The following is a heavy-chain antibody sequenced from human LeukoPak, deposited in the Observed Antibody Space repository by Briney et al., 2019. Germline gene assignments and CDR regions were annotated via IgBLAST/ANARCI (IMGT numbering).Heavy chain of an antibody. V-gene: IGHV3-48*01. D-gene: IGHD3-3*01. Sequence: GGSLRLFCAASGFTFSSYSMKWLRHATGKGREWVSYICSSSSTIYYADYVKSRCTISRDNAKNSLYLQMNSLRAEDTAVYYCARIGQEYYEFWSGYTSYYYYYMDVWGKGTTVTVSS. CDR2: ICSSSSTI. J-gene: IGHJ6*03. CDR1: GFTFSSYS. CDR3: ARIGQEYYEFWSGYTSYYYYYMDV.